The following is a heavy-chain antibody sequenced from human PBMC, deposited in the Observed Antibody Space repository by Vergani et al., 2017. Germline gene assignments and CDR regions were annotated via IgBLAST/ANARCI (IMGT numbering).Heavy chain of an antibody. D-gene: IGHD2-2*01. CDR1: GFNFSDYY. CDR2: SRNMAYSFST. Sequence: EVQLVESGGALVQPGGSLRLSCAVSGFNFSDYYLDWIRQAPGKGLEWVGRSRNMAYSFSTQFAASVAGRFSISRDASTRSLFLQMNRLKIEDTAVYFCVREGTYCSGSSCYTGVGIFDFWGQGTPVTVSS. V-gene: IGHV3-72*01. J-gene: IGHJ4*02. CDR3: VREGTYCSGSSCYTGVGIFDF.